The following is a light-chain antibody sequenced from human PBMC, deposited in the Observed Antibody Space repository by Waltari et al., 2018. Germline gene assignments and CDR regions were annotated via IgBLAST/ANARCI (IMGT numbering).Light chain of an antibody. V-gene: IGKV3D-15*01. CDR3: EQYNNWPPWT. CDR2: GAS. Sequence: EIVMTQSQATLSVSLGQRATLSCRASQSVSSNLAWDQQKPGQAPRLLIYGASTRATGIPARFSGSGSGTEFTLTISSLQSEDFAVYYCEQYNNWPPWTFGQGTKVEIK. J-gene: IGKJ1*01. CDR1: QSVSSN.